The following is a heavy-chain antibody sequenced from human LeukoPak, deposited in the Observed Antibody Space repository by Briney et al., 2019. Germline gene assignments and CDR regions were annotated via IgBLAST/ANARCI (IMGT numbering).Heavy chain of an antibody. CDR2: IYYSGST. V-gene: IGHV4-59*08. Sequence: SSETLSLTCTVSGGSISSYYWSWIRQPPGKGPEWIGYIYYSGSTNYNPSLKSRVTISVDTSKNQFSLKLSSVTAADTAVYYCARLRAGAFDIWGQGTMVTVSS. D-gene: IGHD3-10*01. CDR1: GGSISSYY. CDR3: ARLRAGAFDI. J-gene: IGHJ3*02.